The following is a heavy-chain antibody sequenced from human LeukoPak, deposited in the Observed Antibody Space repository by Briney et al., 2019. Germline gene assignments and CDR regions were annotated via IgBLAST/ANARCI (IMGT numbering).Heavy chain of an antibody. D-gene: IGHD5-12*01. J-gene: IGHJ4*02. CDR1: GFTFDDYT. V-gene: IGHV3-43*01. CDR3: AKDMDEATEGGNYFDY. Sequence: GGSLRLSCAASGFTFDDYTMHWVRQAPGKGLEWVSLISWDGGSTYYADSVKGRFTISRDNSKNSLYLQMNSLRTEDTALYYCAKDMDEATEGGNYFDYWGQGTLVTVSS. CDR2: ISWDGGST.